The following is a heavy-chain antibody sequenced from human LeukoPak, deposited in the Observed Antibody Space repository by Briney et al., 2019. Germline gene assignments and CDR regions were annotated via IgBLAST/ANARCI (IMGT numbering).Heavy chain of an antibody. CDR3: ARDFYGLGTYYSGY. J-gene: IGHJ4*02. D-gene: IGHD3-10*01. CDR1: GGTFSSYA. Sequence: GASVKVSCKASGGTFSSYAISWVRQAPGQGPEWMGWINPNTGGTNYAQKFRGRVTMSSDTSMSTAYMELSSLRSDDTAVYYCARDFYGLGTYYSGYWGQGTPVTVSS. V-gene: IGHV1-2*02. CDR2: INPNTGGT.